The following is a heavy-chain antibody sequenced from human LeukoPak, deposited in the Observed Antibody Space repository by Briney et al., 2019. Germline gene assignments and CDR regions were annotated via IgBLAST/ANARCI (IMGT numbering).Heavy chain of an antibody. D-gene: IGHD6-19*01. CDR1: GFSCSSYW. J-gene: IGHJ4*02. V-gene: IGHV3-7*01. CDR3: ARDPGYSSGWLDY. CDR2: INEDGSEK. Sequence: GGSLRLSCSASGFSCSSYWMSWVRQAPGKGLEWVAHINEDGSEKYYVDSVKGRFFISRDNAAKSLSLQMNRLRDADTAVYYCARDPGYSSGWLDYWGQGTLVTVSS.